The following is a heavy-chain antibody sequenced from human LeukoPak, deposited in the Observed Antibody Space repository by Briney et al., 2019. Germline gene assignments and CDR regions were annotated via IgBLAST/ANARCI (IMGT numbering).Heavy chain of an antibody. J-gene: IGHJ3*02. D-gene: IGHD3-3*01. CDR3: ARDFWSGYTNDAFDI. CDR1: GFTFSSYE. V-gene: IGHV3-7*01. Sequence: GGSRRLSCAASGFTFSSYEMNWVRQAPGKGLEWVANIEQDGSEKYYVDSVKGRFTISRDNAKNSLYLQMNSLRAEDTAVYYCARDFWSGYTNDAFDIWGQGTMVTVSS. CDR2: IEQDGSEK.